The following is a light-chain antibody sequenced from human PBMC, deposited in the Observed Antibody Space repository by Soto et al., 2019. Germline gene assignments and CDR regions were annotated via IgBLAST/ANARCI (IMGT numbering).Light chain of an antibody. V-gene: IGLV2-8*01. CDR3: SSYAGSINV. CDR2: DVN. Sequence: QSVLTQPPSASGSPGQSVAISCTGTSSDVGGYNYVSWYQQHPGKAPKLMIYDVNKRPSGVPDRFSGSKSGNTASLTVSGLQAEDEADYYGSSYAGSINVFGTGTKVTV. CDR1: SSDVGGYNY. J-gene: IGLJ1*01.